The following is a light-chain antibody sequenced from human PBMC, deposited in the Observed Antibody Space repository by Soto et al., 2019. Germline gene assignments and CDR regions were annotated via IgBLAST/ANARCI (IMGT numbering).Light chain of an antibody. V-gene: IGLV2-14*01. CDR1: SSDVGSYNY. Sequence: QSGLTQAAAGSGSPGQSITISCTGTSSDVGSYNYVSWYQHHPGKAPRLMIYASSNRPSGVSHRFSGSRSGNTASLTISGLQAEDEADYYCSSYTSGSTLYVFGTGTKVTLL. CDR3: SSYTSGSTLYV. J-gene: IGLJ1*01. CDR2: ASS.